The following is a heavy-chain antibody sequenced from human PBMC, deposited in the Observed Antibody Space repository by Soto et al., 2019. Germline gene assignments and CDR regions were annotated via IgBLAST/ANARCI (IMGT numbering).Heavy chain of an antibody. V-gene: IGHV1-69*01. Sequence: QVPLVQSGAEVKKPGSSVRVSCKASRGTLNSYTVSWVRQAPGQGLEWMGGIIPVFGTTDYAQKFQGRVTITADQSTGTAYLDLFSLRSEDMAIYYCSISNSYGRGDFWGQGTLVTVPS. D-gene: IGHD4-17*01. J-gene: IGHJ4*02. CDR3: SISNSYGRGDF. CDR2: IIPVFGTT. CDR1: RGTLNSYT.